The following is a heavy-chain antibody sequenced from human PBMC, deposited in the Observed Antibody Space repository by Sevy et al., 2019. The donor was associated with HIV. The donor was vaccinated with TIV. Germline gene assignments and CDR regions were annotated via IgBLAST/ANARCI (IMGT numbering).Heavy chain of an antibody. CDR1: GFTLSSYA. CDR2: ISYDGSNK. Sequence: GGSLRLSCPASGFTLSSYAMHWVRQAPGKGLEWVAVISYDGSNKYYANSVKGRFTISRDNSKNTLYLQMNSLRAEDTAVYYCAREDFWSGTPPYYYYGMDVWGQGTTVTVSS. J-gene: IGHJ6*02. CDR3: AREDFWSGTPPYYYYGMDV. D-gene: IGHD3-3*01. V-gene: IGHV3-30*04.